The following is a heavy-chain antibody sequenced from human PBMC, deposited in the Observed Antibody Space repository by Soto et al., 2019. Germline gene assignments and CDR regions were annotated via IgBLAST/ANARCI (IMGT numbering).Heavy chain of an antibody. Sequence: ASVKVSCKASGYTFTNYGITWVRQAPGQGLEWMGWISAYNGDTHYTQRLQGRVTMTTDTSTSTAYMELRGLRSEDTAVYYCASRNSRFYDILTGYNSLNWFDPWGQGTLVTVSS. J-gene: IGHJ5*02. CDR3: ASRNSRFYDILTGYNSLNWFDP. D-gene: IGHD3-9*01. CDR1: GYTFTNYG. V-gene: IGHV1-18*01. CDR2: ISAYNGDT.